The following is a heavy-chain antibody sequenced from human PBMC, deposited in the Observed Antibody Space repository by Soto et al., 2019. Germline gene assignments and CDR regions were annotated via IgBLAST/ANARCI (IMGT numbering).Heavy chain of an antibody. D-gene: IGHD3-3*01. Sequence: EVQLVESGGGLVQPGGSLRLSCAASGFTFSSYWMSWVRQAPGKGLEWVANIKQDGSEKYYVDSVKGRFTISRDNAKNSLYLQMNSLIAEDTAVYYCARKYYDFWSGYYVGGGYFDYWGQGTLVTVSS. CDR3: ARKYYDFWSGYYVGGGYFDY. CDR2: IKQDGSEK. CDR1: GFTFSSYW. J-gene: IGHJ4*02. V-gene: IGHV3-7*01.